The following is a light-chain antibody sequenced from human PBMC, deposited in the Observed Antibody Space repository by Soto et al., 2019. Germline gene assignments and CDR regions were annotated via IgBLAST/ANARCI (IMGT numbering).Light chain of an antibody. V-gene: IGKV2-28*01. Sequence: DIVMTQSPLSLPVTPGEPASISCRSSQSLLHSNGYNYLDWYLQKPGQSPQLLIYLGSNRASGVPDRVSGSGSGTDCTLKLSRVEAEDVGVYYCMRALQTPITFGRATRLDIK. CDR2: LGS. CDR1: QSLLHSNGYNY. J-gene: IGKJ5*01. CDR3: MRALQTPIT.